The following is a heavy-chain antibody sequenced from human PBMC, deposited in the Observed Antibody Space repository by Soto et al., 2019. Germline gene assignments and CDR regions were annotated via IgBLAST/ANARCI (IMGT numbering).Heavy chain of an antibody. D-gene: IGHD3-3*01. CDR3: AHRVLRTVFGLVTTTAIYFDF. CDR2: IYWDDDK. CDR1: GFSLTTRGVG. V-gene: IGHV2-5*02. Sequence: QITLNESGPTVVRPTETLTLTCRFSGFSLTTRGVGVGWVRQSPGKAPEWLALIYWDDDKRYSESLKSRRTITKDTSKNQLVLTVANLDPTDTATYYCAHRVLRTVFGLVTTTAIYFDFWGQGTPVAVSS. J-gene: IGHJ4*02.